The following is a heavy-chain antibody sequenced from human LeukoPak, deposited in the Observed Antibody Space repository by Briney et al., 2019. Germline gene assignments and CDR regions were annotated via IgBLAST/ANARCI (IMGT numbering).Heavy chain of an antibody. CDR1: GYTLTELS. V-gene: IGHV1-24*01. CDR3: ARDARYCSSTSCLSDAFDI. Sequence: ASVKVSCKVSGYTLTELSMHWVRQAPGKGLEWMGGFDPEDGETIYAQKFQGRVTITTDESTSTAYMELSSLRSEDTAVYYCARDARYCSSTSCLSDAFDIWGQGTMVTVSS. D-gene: IGHD2-2*01. J-gene: IGHJ3*02. CDR2: FDPEDGET.